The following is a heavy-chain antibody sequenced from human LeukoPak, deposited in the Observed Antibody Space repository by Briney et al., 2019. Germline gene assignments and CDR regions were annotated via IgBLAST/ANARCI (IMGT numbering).Heavy chain of an antibody. CDR2: IFPGDSDT. J-gene: IGHJ4*02. V-gene: IGHV5-51*01. D-gene: IGHD2-21*02. Sequence: GESLKISCKASGYSFISYWIGWVRQMPGKGLEWMGIIFPGDSDTRYSLSFQGQVTISADKSISTAYLRWSSLKASDSAMYYCARNLEYCGGDCYDYWGQGTLVTVSS. CDR1: GYSFISYW. CDR3: ARNLEYCGGDCYDY.